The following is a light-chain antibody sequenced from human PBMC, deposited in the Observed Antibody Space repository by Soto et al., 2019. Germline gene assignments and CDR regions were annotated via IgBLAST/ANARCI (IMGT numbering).Light chain of an antibody. Sequence: EIVLTQSPGTLSLSLGERATLSCRASQSISTSQLAWYQQKPGQAPRHLIYGTSSRATAFPDRFSGTGSGTDFTLTISRLEPEDFAMYYCQHYGSSPITFGQGTRLEIK. CDR3: QHYGSSPIT. J-gene: IGKJ5*01. CDR2: GTS. CDR1: QSISTSQ. V-gene: IGKV3-20*01.